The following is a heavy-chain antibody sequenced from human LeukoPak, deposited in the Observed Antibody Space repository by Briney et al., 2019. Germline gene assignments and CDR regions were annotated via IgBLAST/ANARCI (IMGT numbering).Heavy chain of an antibody. CDR1: GYTFTSYD. CDR3: ARGFNSGGYDSDAFDI. J-gene: IGHJ3*02. V-gene: IGHV1-8*01. D-gene: IGHD5-12*01. Sequence: GASVKVSCKASGYTFTSYDINWVRQATGQGLEWMGWMNPNSGNTGYAQKFQGRVTMTRNTSISTAYMELSSLRSEDTAVYYCARGFNSGGYDSDAFDIWGQGTMVTVSS. CDR2: MNPNSGNT.